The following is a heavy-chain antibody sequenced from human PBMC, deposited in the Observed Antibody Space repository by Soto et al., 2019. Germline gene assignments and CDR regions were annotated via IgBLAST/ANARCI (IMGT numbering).Heavy chain of an antibody. Sequence: SETLCLTCTVSGGSISSSSYYWGWIRQPPGKGLEWIGSIYYSGSTYYNPSLKSRVTISVDTSKNQFSLKLSSVTAADTAVYYCARRPIFISGGIDYWGQGTLVTVSS. CDR2: IYYSGST. CDR1: GGSISSSSYY. V-gene: IGHV4-39*01. J-gene: IGHJ4*02. D-gene: IGHD2-15*01. CDR3: ARRPIFISGGIDY.